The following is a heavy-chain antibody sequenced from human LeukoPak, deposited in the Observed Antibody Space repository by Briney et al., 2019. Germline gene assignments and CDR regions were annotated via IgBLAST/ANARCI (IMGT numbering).Heavy chain of an antibody. V-gene: IGHV4-59*01. J-gene: IGHJ5*02. CDR1: GGSISSYY. Sequence: PSETLSLTCTVSGGSISSYYWSWIRQPPGKGLEWIGYIYYSGSTNYNPSLKSRVTISVDTSKNQFSLKLSSVTAADTAVYYCARDAPRFGESPYRWFDPWGQGTLVTVSS. D-gene: IGHD3-10*01. CDR2: IYYSGST. CDR3: ARDAPRFGESPYRWFDP.